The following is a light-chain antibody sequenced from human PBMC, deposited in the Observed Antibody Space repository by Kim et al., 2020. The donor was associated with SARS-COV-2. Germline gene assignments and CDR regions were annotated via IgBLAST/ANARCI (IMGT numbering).Light chain of an antibody. CDR2: GAS. J-gene: IGKJ3*01. CDR3: QQYSNWPT. V-gene: IGKV3-15*01. CDR1: QSVSSN. Sequence: EIVMTQSPATLSVSPGERATLSCRASQSVSSNLAWYQQKPGQAPRLLIYGASTRATGIPARFSGSGSGTEFTHSISSLQSEDFAVYYCQQYSNWPTFGPGTKVDIK.